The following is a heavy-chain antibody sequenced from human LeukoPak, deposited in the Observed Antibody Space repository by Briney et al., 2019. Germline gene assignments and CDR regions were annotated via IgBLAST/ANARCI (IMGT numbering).Heavy chain of an antibody. CDR1: GGSISSSSYY. D-gene: IGHD3-10*01. CDR2: IYYSGST. Sequence: SETLSLTCTVSGGSISSSSYYWGWIRQPPGKGLEWIGSIYYSGSTYYNPSLKSRVTISVDTSKNQFSLKLSSVTAADTAVYYCARHMSVSYDAFDLWGRGTTVTVSS. V-gene: IGHV4-39*01. CDR3: ARHMSVSYDAFDL. J-gene: IGHJ3*01.